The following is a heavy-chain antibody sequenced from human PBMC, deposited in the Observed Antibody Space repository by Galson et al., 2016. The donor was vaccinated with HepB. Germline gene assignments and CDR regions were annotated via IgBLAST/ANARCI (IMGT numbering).Heavy chain of an antibody. J-gene: IGHJ4*02. D-gene: IGHD6-19*01. CDR3: ARLVSGWYPNFDY. CDR2: ISDNGGST. CDR1: GFTFSSYA. Sequence: SLRLSCAASGFTFSSYAMSWVRQAPGKGLEWVSGISDNGGSTFYADSVKGRFTISRDNSKNTVYLQMNSLRAEDTAKYYCARLVSGWYPNFDYWGQGTLVTVSS. V-gene: IGHV3-23*01.